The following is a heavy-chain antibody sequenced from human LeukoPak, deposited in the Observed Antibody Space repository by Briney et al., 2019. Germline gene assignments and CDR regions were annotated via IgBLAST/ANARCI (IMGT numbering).Heavy chain of an antibody. CDR1: GYTFTSYY. V-gene: IGHV1-46*01. J-gene: IGHJ6*03. D-gene: IGHD2-15*01. Sequence: ASVKVSCKASGYTFTSYYMHWVRQAPGQGLEWMGIINPSGGSTSYAQKFQGRVTMTRDMSTSTVYMELSSLRSEDTAVYYCARDSAGTGYCSGGSCYPGYYMDVWGKGTTVTVSS. CDR2: INPSGGST. CDR3: ARDSAGTGYCSGGSCYPGYYMDV.